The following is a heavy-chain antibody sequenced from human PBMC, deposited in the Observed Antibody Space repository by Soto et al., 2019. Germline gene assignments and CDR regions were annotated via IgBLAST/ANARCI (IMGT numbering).Heavy chain of an antibody. CDR1: GYSFTNCG. J-gene: IGHJ6*03. V-gene: IGHV1-18*01. CDR2: ISAYNGDT. CDR3: ARDRGVAPPVAGNTHYYYYMDV. Sequence: GASVKVSCKASGYSFTNCGITWVRQAPGQGFEWMGWISAYNGDTNYAQKLQGGVTMTTDASTSTAYLELRSLRSDDTAVYYCARDRGVAPPVAGNTHYYYYMDVWGKGTTVTVSS. D-gene: IGHD6-19*01.